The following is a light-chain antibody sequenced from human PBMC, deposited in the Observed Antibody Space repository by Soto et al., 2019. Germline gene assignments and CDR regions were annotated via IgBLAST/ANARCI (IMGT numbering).Light chain of an antibody. Sequence: QSVLTQPPSVSGTPGQGVTISCSGGSSNIATNYVYWYQLLPGTAPNLVIFSNTIRPPRVPDRFSGSKSGASASLVISGLQAEDEADYYCSSYAGNYIYVFATGTKLTVL. J-gene: IGLJ1*01. V-gene: IGLV1-47*02. CDR2: SNT. CDR1: SSNIATNY. CDR3: SSYAGNYIYV.